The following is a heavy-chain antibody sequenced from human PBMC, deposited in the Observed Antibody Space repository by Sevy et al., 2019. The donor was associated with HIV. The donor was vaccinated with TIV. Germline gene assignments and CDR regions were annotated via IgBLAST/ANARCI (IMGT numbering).Heavy chain of an antibody. CDR2: ISSSSSYI. J-gene: IGHJ6*02. D-gene: IGHD4-17*01. CDR1: GFTFSSYS. Sequence: GGSLRLSCAASGFTFSSYSMNWVRQAPGKGLEWVSSISSSSSYIYYADSVKGRFTISRDNAKNSLYLQMNSLRAEDTAVYYCARDSQSLHGDYEVVYYGMDVWGQGTTVTVSS. V-gene: IGHV3-21*01. CDR3: ARDSQSLHGDYEVVYYGMDV.